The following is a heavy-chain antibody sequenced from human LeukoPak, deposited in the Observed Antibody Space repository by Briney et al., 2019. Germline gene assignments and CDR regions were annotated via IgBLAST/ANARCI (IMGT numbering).Heavy chain of an antibody. CDR2: INHSGST. Sequence: PSETLSLTCTVSGYSISSGYYWGWIRQPPGKGLEWIGEINHSGSTKYNPSLQSRVTISVDTSKNQFSLKLSSVTAADTALYYCARVNYDFWGGYYTNPWGQGTLVTVSS. J-gene: IGHJ5*02. CDR1: GYSISSGYY. V-gene: IGHV4-38-2*02. CDR3: ARVNYDFWGGYYTNP. D-gene: IGHD3-3*01.